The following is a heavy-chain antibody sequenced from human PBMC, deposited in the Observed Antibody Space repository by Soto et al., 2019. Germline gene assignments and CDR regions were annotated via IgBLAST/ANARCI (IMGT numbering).Heavy chain of an antibody. V-gene: IGHV1-58*01. CDR2: LVVGTGNT. CDR1: GFAFRSSA. Sequence: EASLKVSCKTAGFAFRSSAVQCVRQARGQRLEWIGWLVVGTGNTNYAQKFQQRVTISSDRSTNTVSMELSSLTSEDTAVYYCATGAYCSGGSCSDYYYYYYGMDLWGQGTTVTVSS. CDR3: ATGAYCSGGSCSDYYYYYYGMDL. J-gene: IGHJ6*02. D-gene: IGHD2-15*01.